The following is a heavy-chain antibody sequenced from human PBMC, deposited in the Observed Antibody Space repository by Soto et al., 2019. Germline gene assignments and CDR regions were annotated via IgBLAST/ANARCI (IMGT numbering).Heavy chain of an antibody. CDR3: ARRSYDSSGYSEWEPNY. Sequence: GQSLKVSCKGSGYSLTSYWIGWVRQVPGNCLEWMGIIYPGESDTRYSPSFQGQVTISADKSISSAYLQWSSLRASDTAMYYCARRSYDSSGYSEWEPNYWGQGTSGTVS. V-gene: IGHV5-51*01. CDR1: GYSLTSYW. D-gene: IGHD3-22*01. CDR2: IYPGESDT. J-gene: IGHJ4*02.